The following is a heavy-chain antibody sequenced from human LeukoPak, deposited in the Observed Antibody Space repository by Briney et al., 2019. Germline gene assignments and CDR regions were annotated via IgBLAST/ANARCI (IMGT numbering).Heavy chain of an antibody. Sequence: SVKVSCKASGGTFSSYAISWVRQAPGQGLEWMGWISAYNGNTNYAQKFQGRVTITADESTSTAYMELSSLRSEDTAVYYCARDHCSSTSCSNWFDPWGQGTLVTVSS. V-gene: IGHV1-69*13. D-gene: IGHD2-2*01. CDR3: ARDHCSSTSCSNWFDP. CDR2: ISAYNGNT. J-gene: IGHJ5*02. CDR1: GGTFSSYA.